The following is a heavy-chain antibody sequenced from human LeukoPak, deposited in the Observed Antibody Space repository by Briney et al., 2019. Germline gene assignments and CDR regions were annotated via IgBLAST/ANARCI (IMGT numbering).Heavy chain of an antibody. CDR1: GFTLSSYA. CDR3: ARFGSVVVPAAMRGRAFDI. CDR2: ISYDGSNK. D-gene: IGHD2-2*01. J-gene: IGHJ3*02. Sequence: PGRSLRLSCEACGFTLSSYAMHGVREAPGKGLEWVAVISYDGSNKYYADSVKGRFTISRDNSKNTLYLQMNSLRAEDTAVYYCARFGSVVVPAAMRGRAFDIWGQGTMVTVSS. V-gene: IGHV3-30*04.